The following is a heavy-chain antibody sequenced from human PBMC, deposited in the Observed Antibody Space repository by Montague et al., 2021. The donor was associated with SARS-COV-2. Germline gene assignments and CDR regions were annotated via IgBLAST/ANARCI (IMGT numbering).Heavy chain of an antibody. Sequence: CAISGDSVAGLRRRSEENTSSLQSQFQLVCRLFHRKKKYYDYAVAVKSRMTISPDTSKNQFSLQLSSVTPEDRAVYYCARDPRYSLSWSFDYWGQGTLVTVSS. CDR3: ARDPRYSLSWSFDY. V-gene: IGHV6-1*01. J-gene: IGHJ4*02. CDR1: GDSVAGLRRR. D-gene: IGHD6-13*01. CDR2: LFHRKKKYY.